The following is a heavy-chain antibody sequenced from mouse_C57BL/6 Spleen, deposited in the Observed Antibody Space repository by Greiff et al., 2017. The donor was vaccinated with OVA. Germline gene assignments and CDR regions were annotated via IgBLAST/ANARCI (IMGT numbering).Heavy chain of an antibody. CDR3: ASEGGNTWFAY. CDR1: GYAFSSSW. J-gene: IGHJ3*01. V-gene: IGHV1-82*01. D-gene: IGHD2-1*01. CDR2: IYPGDGDT. Sequence: VMLVESGPELVKPGASVKISCKASGYAFSSSWMNWVKQRPGKGLEWIGRIYPGDGDTNYNGKFKGKATLTADKSSSTAYMQLSSLTSEDSAVYFCASEGGNTWFAYWGQGTLVTVSA.